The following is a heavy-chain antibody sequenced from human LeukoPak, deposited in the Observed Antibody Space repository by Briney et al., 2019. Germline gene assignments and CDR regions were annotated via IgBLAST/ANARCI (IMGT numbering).Heavy chain of an antibody. CDR2: TSYDGSNK. Sequence: GGSLRLSCAASGFTFNDYAMHWVRQAPGKGLEWVAVTSYDGSNKHYADSVKGRFTISRDNAKNSLYLQMNSLRAEDTAFYHCVRDRSYGAFDYWGQGTLVTVSS. CDR1: GFTFNDYA. D-gene: IGHD5-18*01. V-gene: IGHV3-30-3*01. J-gene: IGHJ4*02. CDR3: VRDRSYGAFDY.